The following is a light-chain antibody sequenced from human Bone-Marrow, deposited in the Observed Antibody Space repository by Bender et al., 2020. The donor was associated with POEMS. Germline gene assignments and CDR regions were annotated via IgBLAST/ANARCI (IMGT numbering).Light chain of an antibody. CDR1: SSNIGSKY. Sequence: QSVLTQPPSASGAPGQRVTISCSGSSSNIGSKYVYWYQQLPGTAPKLLIYRNTQRPSGVPDRFSGSKSGTSASLAISGLQSEDEADYYCAVWDDSLNGWVFGGGTKLTVL. CDR3: AVWDDSLNGWV. CDR2: RNT. V-gene: IGLV1-44*01. J-gene: IGLJ3*02.